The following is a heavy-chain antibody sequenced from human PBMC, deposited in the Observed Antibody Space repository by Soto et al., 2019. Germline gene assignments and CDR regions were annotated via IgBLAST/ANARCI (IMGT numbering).Heavy chain of an antibody. V-gene: IGHV3-23*01. D-gene: IGHD2-8*02. CDR1: GLTFYSYD. CDR3: AKATATGGGAFDI. J-gene: IGHJ3*02. CDR2: ILVGGST. Sequence: CCIRLCCAASGLTFYSYDMSWFRQAPGKGLEWVSTILVGGSTHYPDSVKGRFTISRDNSKNTVFLQMNSLTAGDTAVYYCAKATATGGGAFDICGQGTVVTVSS.